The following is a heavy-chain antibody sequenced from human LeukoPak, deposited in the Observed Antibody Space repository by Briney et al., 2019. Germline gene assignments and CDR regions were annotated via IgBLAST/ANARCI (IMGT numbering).Heavy chain of an antibody. CDR1: GYTFTGYY. Sequence: ASVKVSCKASGYTFTGYYIHWVRQAPGQGLEWMGWINPNSGGTNYAQKFQGRVTMTRDTSNSTAYMELSRLRSDDTAVYYRARDWGGFGRSGDYYYYNMDVWGQGTTVTVSS. V-gene: IGHV1-2*02. CDR2: INPNSGGT. D-gene: IGHD3-22*01. CDR3: ARDWGGFGRSGDYYYYNMDV. J-gene: IGHJ6*02.